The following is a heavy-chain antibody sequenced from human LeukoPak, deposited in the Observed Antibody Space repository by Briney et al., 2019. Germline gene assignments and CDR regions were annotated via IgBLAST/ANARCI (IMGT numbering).Heavy chain of an antibody. Sequence: SETLSLTCTVSGGSISSGDDYWSWIRQPPWKGLEWIGYIYYSGSTYYNPSLKSRLTISVDTSKNQFPLKLSSVTAADTAVYYCARNNGWPYFDYWGQGTLVTVSS. CDR1: GGSISSGDDY. CDR2: IYYSGST. D-gene: IGHD6-19*01. V-gene: IGHV4-30-4*01. CDR3: ARNNGWPYFDY. J-gene: IGHJ4*02.